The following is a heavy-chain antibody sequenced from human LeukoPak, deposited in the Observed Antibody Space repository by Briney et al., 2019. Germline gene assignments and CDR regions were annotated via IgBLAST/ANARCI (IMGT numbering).Heavy chain of an antibody. D-gene: IGHD2-15*01. CDR3: ARAPRYCSGGSCRS. CDR1: GFTFSSYW. J-gene: IGHJ4*02. Sequence: GGSLRLSCAASGFTFSSYWTSWVRQAPGKGLEWVANIKQDGSEKYYVDSVKGRFTISRDNAKNSLYLRMNSLRAEDTAVYYCARAPRYCSGGSCRSWGQGTLVTVSS. CDR2: IKQDGSEK. V-gene: IGHV3-7*01.